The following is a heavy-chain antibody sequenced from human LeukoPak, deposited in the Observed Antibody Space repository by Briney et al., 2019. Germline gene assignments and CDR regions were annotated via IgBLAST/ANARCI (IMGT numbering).Heavy chain of an antibody. Sequence: PWGSLRLSCAASGFGFSSYAMNWVRQAPGKGLEWVSGISGSGVGTYYADAVKGRFTISRDNSKNTLYLQMNSLRAEDTAVYYCASSYYYDSSGPPRAMDVWGQGTTVTVSS. J-gene: IGHJ6*02. CDR2: ISGSGVGT. CDR1: GFGFSSYA. CDR3: ASSYYYDSSGPPRAMDV. V-gene: IGHV3-23*01. D-gene: IGHD3-22*01.